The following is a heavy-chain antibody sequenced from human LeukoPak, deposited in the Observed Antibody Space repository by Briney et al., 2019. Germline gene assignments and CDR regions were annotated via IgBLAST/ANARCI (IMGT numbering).Heavy chain of an antibody. J-gene: IGHJ3*02. Sequence: SETLSLTCAVFGGSFSGYYWSWIRQPPGKGLEWIGEINHSGSTKYKSSLKRRVTISVDTSKNQFSLKLSSVTAADTAVYYCARTYCAGDCYSDDAFDIWGLGTMVTVSS. CDR1: GGSFSGYY. CDR2: INHSGST. D-gene: IGHD2-21*02. V-gene: IGHV4-34*01. CDR3: ARTYCAGDCYSDDAFDI.